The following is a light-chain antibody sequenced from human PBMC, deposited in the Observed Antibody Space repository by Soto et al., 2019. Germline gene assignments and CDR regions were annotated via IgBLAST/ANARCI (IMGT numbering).Light chain of an antibody. CDR2: GAS. CDR3: QQYGSSPPLT. J-gene: IGKJ4*01. Sequence: ETVLTQSPGTLSLSPGERATLSCRASQSVSSSYLARYQQKPGQAPRLLIYGASSRATGIPDRFSGSGSGTDFTLTISRLEPEDFAVYYCQQYGSSPPLTFGGGTRVEIK. V-gene: IGKV3-20*01. CDR1: QSVSSSY.